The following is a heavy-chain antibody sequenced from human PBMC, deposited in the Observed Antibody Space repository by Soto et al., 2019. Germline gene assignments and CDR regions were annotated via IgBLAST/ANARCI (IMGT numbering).Heavy chain of an antibody. J-gene: IGHJ3*02. CDR3: ARDLAAIHDAFDI. Sequence: GESLKISCAASGFTFSSYSMNWVRQAPGKGLEWVSSISSSSSYIYYADSVKGRFTISRDNAKNSLYLQMNSLRAEDTAVYYCARDLAAIHDAFDIWGQGTMVTVSS. CDR2: ISSSSSYI. CDR1: GFTFSSYS. D-gene: IGHD2-2*01. V-gene: IGHV3-21*01.